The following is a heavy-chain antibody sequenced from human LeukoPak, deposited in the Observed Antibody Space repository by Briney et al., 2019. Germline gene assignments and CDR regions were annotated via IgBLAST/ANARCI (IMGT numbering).Heavy chain of an antibody. J-gene: IGHJ4*02. D-gene: IGHD5-18*01. V-gene: IGHV1-46*01. CDR3: AALSVDTAMGPYFDY. Sequence: ASVKVSCKASGYTFTSYYMHWVRQAPGQGLEWMGLINPSGGSTSYAQKFQGRVTMTRDTSTSTVYMELSSLRSEDTAVYYCAALSVDTAMGPYFDYWGQGTLVTVSS. CDR1: GYTFTSYY. CDR2: INPSGGST.